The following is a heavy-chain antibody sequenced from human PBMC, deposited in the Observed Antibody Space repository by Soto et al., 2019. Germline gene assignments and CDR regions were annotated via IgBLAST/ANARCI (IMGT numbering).Heavy chain of an antibody. V-gene: IGHV3-30-3*01. CDR3: ESYYYYGMDV. CDR1: GFTFSSYA. J-gene: IGHJ6*02. CDR2: ISYDGSNK. Sequence: QVQLVESGGGVVQPGRSLRLSCAASGFTFSSYAMHWVRQAPGKGLEWVAVISYDGSNKYYADSVKGRFTISRDNSKNTLYLQMNSLRAEDTAVYYCESYYYYGMDVWGQGTTLTVSS.